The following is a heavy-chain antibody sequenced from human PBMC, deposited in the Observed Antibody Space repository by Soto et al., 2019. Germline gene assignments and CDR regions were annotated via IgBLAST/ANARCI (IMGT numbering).Heavy chain of an antibody. J-gene: IGHJ6*02. CDR1: GYDFTAYD. Sequence: ASMKVSCKASGYDFTAYDINWVRQASGQGLEWMGWMNPINGATGTARRFQGRVSLSRNTATGTAYLELTSLRSDDTAVYYCGRGPSPRAPAGGTPYYYAMDVWGQGTTVHRLL. D-gene: IGHD6-13*01. V-gene: IGHV1-8*02. CDR3: GRGPSPRAPAGGTPYYYAMDV. CDR2: MNPINGAT.